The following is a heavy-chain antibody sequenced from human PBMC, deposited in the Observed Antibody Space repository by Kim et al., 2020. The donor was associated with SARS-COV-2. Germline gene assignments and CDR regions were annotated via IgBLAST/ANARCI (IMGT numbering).Heavy chain of an antibody. CDR3: ARDRPNPSVVPAAMARGPADRREGNWFDP. D-gene: IGHD2-2*01. J-gene: IGHJ5*02. CDR1: GFTFSSYS. Sequence: GGSLRLSCAASGFTFSSYSMNWVRQAPGKGLEWVSSISSSSSYIYYADSVKGRFTISRDNAKNSLYLQMNSLRAEDTAVYYCARDRPNPSVVPAAMARGPADRREGNWFDPWGQGTLVTVSS. CDR2: ISSSSSYI. V-gene: IGHV3-21*01.